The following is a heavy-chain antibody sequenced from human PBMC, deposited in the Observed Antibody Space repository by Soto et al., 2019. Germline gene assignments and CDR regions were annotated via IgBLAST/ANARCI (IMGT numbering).Heavy chain of an antibody. CDR2: IIPILGIA. D-gene: IGHD3-10*01. Sequence: SVKVSCKASGGTFSSYTISWVLRAPGEGLEWMGRIIPILGIANYAQKFQGRVTITADKSTSTAYMELSSLRSEDTAVYYCARERMLVDYGSGSYYYYMDVWGKGTTVTVSS. CDR3: ARERMLVDYGSGSYYYYMDV. CDR1: GGTFSSYT. J-gene: IGHJ6*03. V-gene: IGHV1-69*04.